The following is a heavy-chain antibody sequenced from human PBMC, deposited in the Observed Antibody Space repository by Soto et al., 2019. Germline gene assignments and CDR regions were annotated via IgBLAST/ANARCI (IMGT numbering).Heavy chain of an antibody. J-gene: IGHJ4*02. D-gene: IGHD2-15*01. Sequence: QVPLQESGPGLVKPSETLSLTCSVSGGSVSTGNYYWSWIRQPPGKGLEWLGDIYYSGSTNHNPSLKSRVTISVDTAKNQFALWLSCVTAADTAVYYCAISFAGGGYCSDAYCYFLDYWGQGTLVTVSS. CDR1: GGSVSTGNYY. CDR3: AISFAGGGYCSDAYCYFLDY. V-gene: IGHV4-61*01. CDR2: IYYSGST.